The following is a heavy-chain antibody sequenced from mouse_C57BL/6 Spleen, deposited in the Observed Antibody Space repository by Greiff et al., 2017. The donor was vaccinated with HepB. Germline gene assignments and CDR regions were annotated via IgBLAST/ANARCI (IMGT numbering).Heavy chain of an antibody. Sequence: EVQVVESGGGLVKPGGSLKLSCAASGFTFSSYAMSWVRQTPEKRLEWVATISDGGSYTYYPDNVKGRFTISRDNAKNNLYLQMSHLKSEDTAMYYCARGAGSVDYWGQGTTLTVSS. J-gene: IGHJ2*01. V-gene: IGHV5-4*01. CDR3: ARGAGSVDY. D-gene: IGHD1-1*02. CDR1: GFTFSSYA. CDR2: ISDGGSYT.